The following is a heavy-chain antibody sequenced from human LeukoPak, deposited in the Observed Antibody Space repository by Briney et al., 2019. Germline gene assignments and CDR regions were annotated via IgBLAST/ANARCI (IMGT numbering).Heavy chain of an antibody. D-gene: IGHD6-19*01. CDR2: INHSGST. J-gene: IGHJ4*02. Sequence: SETLSLTCAVYGGSFSGYYWSWIRQPPGKGLEWIGEINHSGSTNYNPSLKSRVTISVDTSKNQFSPKLSSVTAADTAVYYCARGRYSSGWYPDYWGQGTLVTVSS. CDR3: ARGRYSSGWYPDY. CDR1: GGSFSGYY. V-gene: IGHV4-34*01.